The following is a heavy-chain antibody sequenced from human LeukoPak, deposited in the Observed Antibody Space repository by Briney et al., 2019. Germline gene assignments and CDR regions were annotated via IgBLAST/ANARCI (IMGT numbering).Heavy chain of an antibody. V-gene: IGHV1-18*04. J-gene: IGHJ5*02. D-gene: IGHD3-10*01. Sequence: ASVKVSCKASGYTFTSYGISWVRQAPGQGLEWMGWISAYNGNTNYAQKLQGRVTMTTDTSTSTAYMELRSLRSDDTAVCYCVRDLEWITMVRGVSNWFDPWGQGTLVTVSS. CDR3: VRDLEWITMVRGVSNWFDP. CDR1: GYTFTSYG. CDR2: ISAYNGNT.